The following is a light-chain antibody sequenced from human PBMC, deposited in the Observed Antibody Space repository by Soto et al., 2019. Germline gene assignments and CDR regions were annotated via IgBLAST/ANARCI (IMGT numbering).Light chain of an antibody. Sequence: QSVLTQPPSASGSPGQSVTISCTGTSSDVGGYNYVSWYQQHPGKAPKLMIYEVSKRPSGVPDRFSGSKSGNTASLTVSGLQAEDEADYYCSSYAGSNKIDWVLGGGTKLTVL. CDR1: SSDVGGYNY. CDR3: SSYAGSNKIDWV. J-gene: IGLJ3*02. CDR2: EVS. V-gene: IGLV2-8*01.